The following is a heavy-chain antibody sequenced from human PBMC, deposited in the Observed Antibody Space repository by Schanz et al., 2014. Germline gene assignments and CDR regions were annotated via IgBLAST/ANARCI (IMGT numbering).Heavy chain of an antibody. CDR2: VPFDGSQK. J-gene: IGHJ1*01. V-gene: IGHV3-30*04. CDR1: GFTFSSYA. CDR3: ARESSNDIVLVPGAVFAH. Sequence: QVQLVESGGGVVQPGRSLRLSCAASGFTFSSYALHWVRQAPGKGLEWVAFVPFDGSQKFYADSVKGRFTISRDNSKNTVYLQMNSLRPGDTAVYYCARESSNDIVLVPGAVFAHSGQGILVTVSS. D-gene: IGHD2-2*01.